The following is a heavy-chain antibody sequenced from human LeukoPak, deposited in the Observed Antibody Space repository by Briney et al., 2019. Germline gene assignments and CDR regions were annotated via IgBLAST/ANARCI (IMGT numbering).Heavy chain of an antibody. V-gene: IGHV4-34*01. Sequence: SETLSLTCAVYGGSFSGYYWSWIRQPPGKGLEWIGEINHSGSTNYNPSLKSRVTISVDTSKNQFSLKLSSVTAADTAAYYCARRYSYGDFDYWGQGTLVTVSS. CDR1: GGSFSGYY. CDR3: ARRYSYGDFDY. D-gene: IGHD5-18*01. J-gene: IGHJ4*02. CDR2: INHSGST.